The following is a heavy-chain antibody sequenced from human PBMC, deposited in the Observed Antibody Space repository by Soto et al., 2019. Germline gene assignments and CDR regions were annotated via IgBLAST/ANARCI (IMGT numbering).Heavy chain of an antibody. CDR1: GFTFSTYA. V-gene: IGHV3-23*01. Sequence: EVQLLESGGGLVQPGGSLRLSCAASGFTFSTYARNWVRQAPGNGLEWVSAISGSGGSIHYADSVKGRFTISRDNSKNTLYLQMNSLRDEHTAVYHCMKGYWKGDVWGQGTTVTVSS. CDR2: ISGSGGSI. J-gene: IGHJ6*02. CDR3: MKGYWKGDV. D-gene: IGHD1-1*01.